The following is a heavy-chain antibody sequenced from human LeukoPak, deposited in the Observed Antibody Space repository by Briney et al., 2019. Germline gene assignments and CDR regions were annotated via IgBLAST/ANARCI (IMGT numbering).Heavy chain of an antibody. CDR3: ARDPTGPTSLDY. V-gene: IGHV4-59*12. CDR1: GGSISSYY. Sequence: SETLSLTCTVSGGSISSYYWSWIRQPPGKGLEWIGYIYYSGSTNYNPSLKSRVTISVDTSKNQFSLKLSSVTAADTAVYYCARDPTGPTSLDYWGQGTLVTVSS. CDR2: IYYSGST. J-gene: IGHJ4*02. D-gene: IGHD2-2*01.